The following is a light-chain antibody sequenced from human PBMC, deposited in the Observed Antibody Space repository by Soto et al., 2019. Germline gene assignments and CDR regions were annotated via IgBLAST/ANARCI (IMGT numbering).Light chain of an antibody. CDR3: CSYTGRSTHA. Sequence: QSVLTQPASVSGSPGQSITISCTGTSSDVGGYNYVSWYQQHPGKAPKLMIYDVSNRPSGVSNRFSGSKSGNTASLTISGLQAEDEADYYCCSYTGRSTHAFGPGTKVTVL. CDR2: DVS. J-gene: IGLJ1*01. CDR1: SSDVGGYNY. V-gene: IGLV2-14*01.